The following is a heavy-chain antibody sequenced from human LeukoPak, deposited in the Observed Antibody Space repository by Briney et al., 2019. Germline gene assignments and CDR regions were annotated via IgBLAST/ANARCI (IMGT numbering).Heavy chain of an antibody. J-gene: IGHJ4*02. CDR3: ARESGPGSFDY. Sequence: ASVTVSCKASGYTFTSYAMHWVRQAPRQRLEWMGWINAGNGNTKYSQKFQGRVTITRDTSASTAYMELSSLRSEDTAVYYCARESGPGSFDYWGQGTLVTVSS. V-gene: IGHV1-3*01. CDR1: GYTFTSYA. CDR2: INAGNGNT.